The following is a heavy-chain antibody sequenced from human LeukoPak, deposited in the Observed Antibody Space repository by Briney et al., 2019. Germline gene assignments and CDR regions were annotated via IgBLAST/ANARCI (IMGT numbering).Heavy chain of an antibody. J-gene: IGHJ6*02. CDR3: ARSFYYGSGSHGMDV. CDR1: GYIISGDY. Sequence: AGGSLRLSCAASGYIISGDYMHWVRQVPGKGLVWVSRINGDGSGADYADSVKGRFTISRDNAKNTLYLQMSSLRAEDTAVYYCARSFYYGSGSHGMDVWGQGTTVTVSS. CDR2: INGDGSGA. V-gene: IGHV3-74*01. D-gene: IGHD3-10*01.